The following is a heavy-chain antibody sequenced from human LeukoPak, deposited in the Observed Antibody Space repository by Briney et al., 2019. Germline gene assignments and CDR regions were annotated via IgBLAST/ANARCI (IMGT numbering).Heavy chain of an antibody. CDR1: GGSISSYY. V-gene: IGHV4-59*01. Sequence: SETLSLTCTVSGGSISSYYWSWIRQPPGKGLEWIGYIYYSGSTNYNPSLKSRVTISVDTSKNQFSLKLGSVTAADTAVYYCARATLTGDFDYWGQGTLVTVSS. CDR2: IYYSGST. CDR3: ARATLTGDFDY. J-gene: IGHJ4*02. D-gene: IGHD3-9*01.